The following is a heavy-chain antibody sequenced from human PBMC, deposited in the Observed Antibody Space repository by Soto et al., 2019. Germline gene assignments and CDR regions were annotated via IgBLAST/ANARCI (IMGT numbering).Heavy chain of an antibody. D-gene: IGHD1-7*01. Sequence: QVQLVQSGAEVKKPGSSVKVSCKASGGTFSSYAISWVRQAPGQGLEGMGGIIPIFDTADYAQKFQGRVTSTADESTSTAYMELSSLRSEDTAVDYGARHGITGTWVYYYGMAVWGQGTTVTVSS. CDR2: IIPIFDTA. CDR3: ARHGITGTWVYYYGMAV. V-gene: IGHV1-69*12. J-gene: IGHJ6*01. CDR1: GGTFSSYA.